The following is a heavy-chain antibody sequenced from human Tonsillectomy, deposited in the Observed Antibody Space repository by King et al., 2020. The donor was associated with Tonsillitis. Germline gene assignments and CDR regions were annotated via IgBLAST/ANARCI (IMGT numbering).Heavy chain of an antibody. CDR1: GFTFSNYG. D-gene: IGHD6-19*01. CDR2: ISWNSGSI. V-gene: IGHV3-9*01. J-gene: IGHJ3*02. Sequence: VQLVESGGGVVQPGGSLRLSCAASGFTFSNYGMHWVRQAPGKGLEWVSGISWNSGSIGYADSVKGRFTISRDNAKNSLYLQMNSLRAEDTALYYCAKDNGYIAVAGAFDIWGQGTMVTVSS. CDR3: AKDNGYIAVAGAFDI.